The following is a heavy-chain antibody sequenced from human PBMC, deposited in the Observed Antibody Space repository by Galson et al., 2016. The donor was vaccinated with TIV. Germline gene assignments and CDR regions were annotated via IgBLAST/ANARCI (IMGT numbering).Heavy chain of an antibody. CDR2: IYSGGTP. CDR1: GFAVSSNQ. V-gene: IGHV3-53*01. Sequence: SLRLSCAASGFAVSSNQMNWVRQAPGKGLAWVSTIYSGGTPEYADSVKGRFIISINTLKNTVSLQMNTLRTEDTAVYFCARVQESLAAVEAFDVWGQGTLVTVSS. J-gene: IGHJ3*01. CDR3: ARVQESLAAVEAFDV. D-gene: IGHD2-15*01.